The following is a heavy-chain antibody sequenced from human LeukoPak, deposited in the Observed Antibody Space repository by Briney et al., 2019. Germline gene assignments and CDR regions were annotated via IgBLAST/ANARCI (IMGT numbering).Heavy chain of an antibody. CDR3: ARGAILTGTTL. Sequence: SETLSLTCTVSGGSIRGYYWSWIRQPPGKGLEWIGYIYSSGSTNYNPSLKSRVTMSVDTSKNQFSLNVSSVTAADTAVYYCARGAILTGTTLWGKGTTVIISS. CDR2: IYSSGST. CDR1: GGSIRGYY. V-gene: IGHV4-59*01. J-gene: IGHJ6*04. D-gene: IGHD3-9*01.